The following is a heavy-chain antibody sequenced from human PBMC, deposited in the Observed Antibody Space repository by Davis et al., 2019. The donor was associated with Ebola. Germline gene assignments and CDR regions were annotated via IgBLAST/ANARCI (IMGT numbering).Heavy chain of an antibody. CDR2: ISSSSSYI. Sequence: GESLKISCAASGFTFEDYAMHWVRQAPGKGLEWVSSISSSSSYIYYADSVKGRFTISRDNAKNSLYLQMNSLRAEDTAVYYCARPRGGYGGNSYYYYGMDVWGQGTTVTVSS. CDR3: ARPRGGYGGNSYYYYGMDV. CDR1: GFTFEDYA. J-gene: IGHJ6*02. V-gene: IGHV3-21*01. D-gene: IGHD4-23*01.